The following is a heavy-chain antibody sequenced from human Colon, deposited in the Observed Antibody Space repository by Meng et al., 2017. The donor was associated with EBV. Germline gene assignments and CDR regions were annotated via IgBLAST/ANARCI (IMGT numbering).Heavy chain of an antibody. CDR3: ARGNAYNAPSFDY. Sequence: QVPLPGSGPGLVGPSGTLSLRCAVSGASISSNNWWSWVRQPPGKGLEWIGEIYHGGNTNYNPSLKSRVTISVDRSNDQFSLSLSSVTAADTAVYYCARGNAYNAPSFDYWGQGTLVTVSS. CDR2: IYHGGNT. CDR1: GASISSNNW. D-gene: IGHD5-24*01. V-gene: IGHV4-4*02. J-gene: IGHJ4*02.